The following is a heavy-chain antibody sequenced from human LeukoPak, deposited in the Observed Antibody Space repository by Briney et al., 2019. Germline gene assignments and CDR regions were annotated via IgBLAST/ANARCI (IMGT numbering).Heavy chain of an antibody. Sequence: SETLSLTCTVSGGSISSSSYYWCWIRQRPGKGLEWIGSIYYSGSTYYNPSLRSRVTISVDTSKNQFSLKLSSVTAADTAVYYCARHPLYCSGGSCYSFDYWGQGTLVTVSS. CDR1: GGSISSSSYY. CDR2: IYYSGST. CDR3: ARHPLYCSGGSCYSFDY. D-gene: IGHD2-15*01. J-gene: IGHJ4*02. V-gene: IGHV4-39*01.